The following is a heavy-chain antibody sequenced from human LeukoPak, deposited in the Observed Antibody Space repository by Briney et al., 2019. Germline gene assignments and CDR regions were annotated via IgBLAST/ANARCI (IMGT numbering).Heavy chain of an antibody. CDR3: AVHIPSPPAQIDF. CDR1: GIIFSHAW. CDR2: IRSDGTT. D-gene: IGHD2-2*01. V-gene: IGHV3-15*01. Sequence: PGGSLRLSCAASGIIFSHAWMNWVRQAPGKGPEWLGRIRSDGTTDYVAPVKGRFSISRDDSKNTAYLQLDSLETEDSAVYYCAVHIPSPPAQIDFWGQGTLVTVSS. J-gene: IGHJ4*02.